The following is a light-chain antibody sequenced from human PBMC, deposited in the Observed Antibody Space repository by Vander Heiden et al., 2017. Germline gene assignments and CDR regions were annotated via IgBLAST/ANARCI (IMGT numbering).Light chain of an antibody. CDR2: EVT. J-gene: IGLJ2*01. CDR1: NSDVGNYNL. CDR3: CSCAGSGTSVV. Sequence: QSALTQPASVSGSPGQSITISCTGTNSDVGNYNLVYWYQQHPNKAPKLFIYEVTQRPSGVSSRFSGSKSGNTASLTISGLQAEDEADYYCCSCAGSGTSVVFGGGTKLTVL. V-gene: IGLV2-23*02.